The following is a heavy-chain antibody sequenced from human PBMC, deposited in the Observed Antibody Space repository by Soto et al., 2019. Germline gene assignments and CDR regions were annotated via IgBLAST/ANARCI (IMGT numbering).Heavy chain of an antibody. J-gene: IGHJ4*02. D-gene: IGHD3-9*01. Sequence: QVRLVQSGAEVKKPGASVKVSCKTYGYDFTKYGINWVRQAPGQGLEWMGWISAYNGNIVYAQNFRGRATLTTDTSTGSAYMELRRLRSDDTAVYYCARGHDILNGWKFTFWGQGTLVTVSS. V-gene: IGHV1-18*01. CDR3: ARGHDILNGWKFTF. CDR1: GYDFTKYG. CDR2: ISAYNGNI.